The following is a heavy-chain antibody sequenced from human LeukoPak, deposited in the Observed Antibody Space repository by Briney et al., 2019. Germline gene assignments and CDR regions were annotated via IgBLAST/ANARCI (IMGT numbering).Heavy chain of an antibody. J-gene: IGHJ4*02. Sequence: ASVKVSCKASGGTFSSYAISWVRQAPGQGLEWMGWISAYNGNTNYAQKLQGRVTMTTDTSTSTAYMELRSLRSDDTAVYYCARVGVGATMSDYWGQGTLVTVSS. D-gene: IGHD1-26*01. V-gene: IGHV1-18*01. CDR3: ARVGVGATMSDY. CDR2: ISAYNGNT. CDR1: GGTFSSYA.